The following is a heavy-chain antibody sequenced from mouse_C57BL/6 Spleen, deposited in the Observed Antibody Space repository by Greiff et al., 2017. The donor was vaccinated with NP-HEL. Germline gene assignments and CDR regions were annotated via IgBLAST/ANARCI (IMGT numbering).Heavy chain of an antibody. J-gene: IGHJ3*01. Sequence: EVMLVESGGGLVQPGGSLSLSCAASGFTFTDYYMSWVRQPPGKALEWLGFIRNKANGYTTEYSASVKGRFTISRDNSQSILYLQMNALRAEDSATYYCARSFYYSNFGGFAYWGQGTLVTVSA. V-gene: IGHV7-3*01. D-gene: IGHD2-5*01. CDR1: GFTFTDYY. CDR3: ARSFYYSNFGGFAY. CDR2: IRNKANGYTT.